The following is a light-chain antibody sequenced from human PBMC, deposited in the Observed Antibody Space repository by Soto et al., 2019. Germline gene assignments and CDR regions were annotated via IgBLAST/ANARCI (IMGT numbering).Light chain of an antibody. Sequence: DIVMTQSPYSLAVALGERATINCRSSPSVLYNSKNKNYLAWYQQKPGQPPKLLIYWASTRESGVPDRFSGSGSGTDFTLTISSLQAEDVAVYYCQQYYSAPPTFGQGTKVEIK. V-gene: IGKV4-1*01. CDR2: WAS. J-gene: IGKJ1*01. CDR1: PSVLYNSKNKNY. CDR3: QQYYSAPPT.